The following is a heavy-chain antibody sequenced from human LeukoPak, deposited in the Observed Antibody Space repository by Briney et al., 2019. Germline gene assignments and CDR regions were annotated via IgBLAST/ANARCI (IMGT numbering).Heavy chain of an antibody. CDR1: GFTFEDYS. CDR2: ISWNSANI. D-gene: IGHD3-10*02. V-gene: IGHV3-9*01. CDR3: AELGITMIGGV. Sequence: GGSLRLSCAASGFTFEDYSIHWVRRAPGKGLEWVSGISWNSANIAYMDSVKGRFTISRDNAKNSLYLQMNSLRAEDTAVYYCAELGITMIGGVWGKGTTVTISS. J-gene: IGHJ6*04.